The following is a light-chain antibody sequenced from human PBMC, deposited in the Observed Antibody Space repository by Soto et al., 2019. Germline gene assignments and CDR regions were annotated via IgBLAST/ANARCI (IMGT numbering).Light chain of an antibody. CDR1: SSNIGNNY. CDR2: DNN. Sequence: QSALTQPPSVSAAPGQTVTISCSGSSSNIGNNYVSWYQQLPGTAPKLLIYDNNKRPSGIPDRFSGSKSGTSATLGITGLQTGDEADYYCGTWDSSLGGYVFGTGTKLTVL. V-gene: IGLV1-51*01. CDR3: GTWDSSLGGYV. J-gene: IGLJ1*01.